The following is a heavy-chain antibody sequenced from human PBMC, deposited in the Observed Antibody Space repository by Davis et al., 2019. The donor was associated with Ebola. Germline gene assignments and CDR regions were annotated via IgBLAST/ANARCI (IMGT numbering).Heavy chain of an antibody. J-gene: IGHJ4*02. D-gene: IGHD3-10*01. V-gene: IGHV3-30-3*01. CDR3: ARGAVEGYYYGSGWGY. Sequence: PGGSLRLSCAASGFTFSSYAMHWVRQAPGKGLEWVAVISYDGSNKYYADSVKGRFTISRDNSKNTRYLQMNSLRAEDTAVYYCARGAVEGYYYGSGWGYWGQGTLVTVSS. CDR2: ISYDGSNK. CDR1: GFTFSSYA.